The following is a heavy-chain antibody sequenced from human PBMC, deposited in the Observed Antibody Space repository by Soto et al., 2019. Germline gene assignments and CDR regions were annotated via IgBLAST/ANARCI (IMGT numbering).Heavy chain of an antibody. CDR2: IWYDGSNK. D-gene: IGHD6-6*01. V-gene: IGHV3-33*01. J-gene: IGHJ4*02. Sequence: QVQLVESGGGVVQPGRSLRLSCAASGFTFSSYGMHWVRQAPGKGLEWVAVIWYDGSNKYYADSVKGRFTISRDNSKNTLYLQMNSLRGEDTAVYYCARGGYSSSPIDYWGQGTLVTVSS. CDR1: GFTFSSYG. CDR3: ARGGYSSSPIDY.